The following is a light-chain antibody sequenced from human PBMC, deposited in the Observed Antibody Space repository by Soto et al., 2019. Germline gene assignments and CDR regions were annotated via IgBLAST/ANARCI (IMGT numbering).Light chain of an antibody. CDR2: DVS. J-gene: IGLJ2*01. V-gene: IGLV2-14*03. CDR1: SSDVGAYNY. CDR3: SSYTTSSTLV. Sequence: QSVLTQPASVSGSPGQSITISCTGTSSDVGAYNYVSWYQQHPSKAPKLMIYDVSNRPSGVSNRFSGSKSDNTASLTISGIQAEDEADYYCSSYTTSSTLVFGGGTKLTVL.